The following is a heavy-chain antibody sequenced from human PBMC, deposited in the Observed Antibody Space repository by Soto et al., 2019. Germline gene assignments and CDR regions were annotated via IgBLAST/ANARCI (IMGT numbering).Heavy chain of an antibody. V-gene: IGHV3-7*03. J-gene: IGHJ4*02. D-gene: IGHD2-21*02. Sequence: EVQLVESGGGLVQPGGCLRLSCAASGFALSGYWMTWVRQAPGKGLEWVASINPDGTLKYYVDSVKGRFTISRDNADNSLFLRMISLRVEDTAEDYCARWESGDWYLGIWGQGTLVTVSS. CDR2: INPDGTLK. CDR3: ARWESGDWYLGI. CDR1: GFALSGYW.